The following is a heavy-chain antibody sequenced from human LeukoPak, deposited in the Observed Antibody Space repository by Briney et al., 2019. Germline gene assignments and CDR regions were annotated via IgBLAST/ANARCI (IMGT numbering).Heavy chain of an antibody. CDR2: ISGSGGST. CDR1: GFTFSSYA. V-gene: IGHV3-23*01. Sequence: GGSLRLSCAASGFTFSSYAMSWVRQAPGKGLEWVSAISGSGGSTYYADSVKGRFTISRDNSKNTLYLQMNSLRAEDTAVYYCAKNAYYGSGSGTSPDAFDIWGQGTMVTVSS. J-gene: IGHJ3*02. CDR3: AKNAYYGSGSGTSPDAFDI. D-gene: IGHD3-10*01.